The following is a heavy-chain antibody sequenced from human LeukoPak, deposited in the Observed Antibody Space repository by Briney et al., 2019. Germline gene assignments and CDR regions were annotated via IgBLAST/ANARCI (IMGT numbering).Heavy chain of an antibody. J-gene: IGHJ4*02. Sequence: GRSLRLSCAGSGFTFNNYGIHWVRQAPGKGLEWVAVISFDGSDKYYADSVKGRFTISRDDSKNTVFLQMNSLRADDTAIYYCTSSYFETSHYTHYHFDYWGRGTLVTVSP. CDR1: GFTFNNYG. D-gene: IGHD3-22*01. V-gene: IGHV3-30*03. CDR3: TSSYFETSHYTHYHFDY. CDR2: ISFDGSDK.